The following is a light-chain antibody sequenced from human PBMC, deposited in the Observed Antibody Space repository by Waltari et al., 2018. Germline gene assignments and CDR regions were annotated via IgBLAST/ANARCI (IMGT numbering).Light chain of an antibody. CDR1: QSISSW. Sequence: DIQMTQSPSTLSASVGDRVTITCRASQSISSWLAWYQQKPGKAPKLLIYKASTLGRGIQSRFSGSGSGTEVTLTISSLQPDDFATYYCQQYNTNSPWTFGQGTKVEIK. J-gene: IGKJ1*01. V-gene: IGKV1-5*03. CDR2: KAS. CDR3: QQYNTNSPWT.